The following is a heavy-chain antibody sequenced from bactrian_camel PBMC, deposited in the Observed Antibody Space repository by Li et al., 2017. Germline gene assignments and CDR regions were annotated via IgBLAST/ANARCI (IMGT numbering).Heavy chain of an antibody. CDR3: KTKSSDGDYAPYCFGY. V-gene: IGHV3S53*01. J-gene: IGHJ6*01. CDR1: GYRYSTAT. CDR2: IDSFGST. D-gene: IGHD4*01. Sequence: HVQLVESGGGSVQTGESLRLSCAGSGYRYSTATMAWFRQAPGKEREGVAAIDSFGSTSYADSVKGRFTISQDKDTVYLQMNSLKPEDTAMYSCKTKSSDGDYAPYCFGYYGHGTQVTVS.